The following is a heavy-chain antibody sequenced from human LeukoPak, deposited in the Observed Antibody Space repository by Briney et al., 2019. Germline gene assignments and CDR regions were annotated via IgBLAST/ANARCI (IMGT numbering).Heavy chain of an antibody. CDR3: ARGGLVVVVAATPSTTPGLLHWLDP. Sequence: ASVKVSCKASGYTFTSYGISWVRQAPGQGLEWMGWISAYNGNTKYAQKVLGRVTMTTDTSTSTAYMELRSLRSDDTAVYYCARGGLVVVVAATPSTTPGLLHWLDPCGQGTLLGDSS. D-gene: IGHD2-15*01. CDR1: GYTFTSYG. V-gene: IGHV1-18*01. J-gene: IGHJ5*02. CDR2: ISAYNGNT.